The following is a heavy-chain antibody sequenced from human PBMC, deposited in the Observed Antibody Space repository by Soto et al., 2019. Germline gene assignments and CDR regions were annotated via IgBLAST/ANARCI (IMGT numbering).Heavy chain of an antibody. V-gene: IGHV4-30-4*01. CDR3: ARKYYYDSSGYYYLDY. D-gene: IGHD3-22*01. J-gene: IGHJ4*02. CDR2: IYYSGST. Sequence: SETLSLTCTVSGGSISSGDYYWSWIRQPPGKGLEWIGYIYYSGSTYYNPSLKSRVTISVDTSKNQFSLKLSSVTAADTAVYYCARKYYYDSSGYYYLDYWGQGTLVTVSS. CDR1: GGSISSGDYY.